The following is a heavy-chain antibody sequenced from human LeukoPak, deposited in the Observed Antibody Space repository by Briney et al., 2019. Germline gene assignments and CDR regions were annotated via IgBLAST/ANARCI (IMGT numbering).Heavy chain of an antibody. CDR2: ISSSCSTI. V-gene: IGHV3-48*03. D-gene: IGHD3-22*01. CDR1: GLTLSSYE. J-gene: IGHJ6*02. Sequence: PGGSLRLPCAASGLTLSSYEMNWVRQAPGKGLEWVSYISSSCSTIYYADSVKGRFTISRDNCKNSMYLQMNSLRAEDTAVYYCARDRARNYYDSSGYYHYYYGMDVWGQGTTVTVSS. CDR3: ARDRARNYYDSSGYYHYYYGMDV.